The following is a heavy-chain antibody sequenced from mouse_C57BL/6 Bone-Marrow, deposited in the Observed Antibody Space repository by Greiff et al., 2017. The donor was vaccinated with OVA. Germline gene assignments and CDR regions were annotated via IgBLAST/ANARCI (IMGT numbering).Heavy chain of an antibody. Sequence: QVQLKQPGTELVKPGASVKLSCKASGYTFTSYWMHWVKQRPGQGLEWIGNINPSNGGTNYNEKFKSKATLTVDKSSSTAHMQLSSLTSEDSAVYYCARLGPYSNFFFDYWGQGTTLTVSS. CDR2: INPSNGGT. D-gene: IGHD2-5*01. J-gene: IGHJ2*01. CDR1: GYTFTSYW. V-gene: IGHV1-53*01. CDR3: ARLGPYSNFFFDY.